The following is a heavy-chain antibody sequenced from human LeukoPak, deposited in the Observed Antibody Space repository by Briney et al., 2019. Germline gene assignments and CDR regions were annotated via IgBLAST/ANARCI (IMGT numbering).Heavy chain of an antibody. J-gene: IGHJ4*02. CDR2: IIPILGIA. Sequence: SVKVSCKASGGTFSSYAISWVRQAPGQGLEWMGRIIPILGIANYAQKFQGRVTITADKSTSTAYMELSSLRSEDTAVYYCATGYCSGGSCPGYWGQGTLVTVSS. CDR3: ATGYCSGGSCPGY. D-gene: IGHD2-15*01. CDR1: GGTFSSYA. V-gene: IGHV1-69*04.